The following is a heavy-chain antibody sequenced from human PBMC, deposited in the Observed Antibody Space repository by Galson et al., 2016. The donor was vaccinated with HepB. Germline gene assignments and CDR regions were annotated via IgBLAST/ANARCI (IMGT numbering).Heavy chain of an antibody. CDR2: INAGDGNT. CDR3: AREPPVGYYFYHMDV. J-gene: IGHJ6*02. Sequence: SVKVSCKASGYNFNTHAMHWVRQAPGQGLEWMGWINAGDGNTKYSQKFQGRVTITRDTSAGTAYMELSSLRSEDTAVYYCAREPPVGYYFYHMDVWGQGTTVTGSS. CDR1: GYNFNTHA. V-gene: IGHV1-3*01.